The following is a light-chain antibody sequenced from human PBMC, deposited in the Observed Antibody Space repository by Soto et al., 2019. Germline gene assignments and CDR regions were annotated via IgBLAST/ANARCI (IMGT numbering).Light chain of an antibody. CDR1: HGVSGW. V-gene: IGKV1-12*01. J-gene: IGKJ3*01. CDR3: QQGNTFPFT. Sequence: IQMTQSPSSVSASVGDTVTLSCQTSHGVSGWLAWYQQKPGKAPTLLIYTVSNLQSGVPSRFIGSGSGTDFSLTNTNLQPEDFATYFCQQGNTFPFTFGPGTKAEVK. CDR2: TVS.